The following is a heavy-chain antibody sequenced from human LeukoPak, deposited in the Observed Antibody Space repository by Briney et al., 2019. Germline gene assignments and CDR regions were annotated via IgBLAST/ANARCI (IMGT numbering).Heavy chain of an antibody. D-gene: IGHD5-24*01. CDR1: SGSITTYY. V-gene: IGHV4-59*01. J-gene: IGHJ4*02. Sequence: LETLSLTCSTSSGSITTYYWSWIRQPPGKGLEWIGYVYYSGSTTYKPSLQSRVTMSADTSKNQFSLKLGSVTAADTAVYYCAGSDGYNSFDFWGQGTLVTVS. CDR3: AGSDGYNSFDF. CDR2: VYYSGST.